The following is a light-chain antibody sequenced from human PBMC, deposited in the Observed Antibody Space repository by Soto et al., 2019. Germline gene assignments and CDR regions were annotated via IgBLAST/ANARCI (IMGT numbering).Light chain of an antibody. CDR2: GAS. CDR1: QSVSGN. J-gene: IGKJ4*01. Sequence: EIVMTQSPATLSVSPGERATLSCRASQSVSGNLAWYQQKPGQAPRLLIYGASTRATGIPARFSGSGSGTQFTLTNSSLQSEDFAVYYCQQYNNWPPLTFGGGTKVEIK. V-gene: IGKV3-15*01. CDR3: QQYNNWPPLT.